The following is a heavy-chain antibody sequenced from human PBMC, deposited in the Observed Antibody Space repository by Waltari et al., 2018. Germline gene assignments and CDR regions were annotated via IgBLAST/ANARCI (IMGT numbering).Heavy chain of an antibody. CDR2: IYPWDSNT. CDR1: GYSLAKYW. Sequence: EVQLEQSGAEVKQPGESLKISCNGSGYSLAKYWIGWVRQMPGKGLEWMGVIYPWDSNTKYSLSFQGQVTISADTSISTDYLQWSSLKASDTAIYFCARQNIHSYGYGYFDFWGQGTLVTVSS. V-gene: IGHV5-51*01. CDR3: ARQNIHSYGYGYFDF. D-gene: IGHD5-18*01. J-gene: IGHJ4*02.